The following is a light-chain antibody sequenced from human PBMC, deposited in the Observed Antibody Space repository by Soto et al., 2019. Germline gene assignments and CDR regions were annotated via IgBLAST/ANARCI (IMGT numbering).Light chain of an antibody. CDR3: MQVLQAPLT. J-gene: IGKJ4*01. CDR2: LGS. V-gene: IGKV2-28*01. CDR1: QSLLYSNGYNY. Sequence: DIVMTQSPLSLPVTPGEPASISCRSSQSLLYSNGYNYLDWYLPKPGQPPQLLIYLGSNRASGVPDRFSGSGSGTDFTLTISRVEAEDVGVYYCMQVLQAPLTFGGGTKVEIK.